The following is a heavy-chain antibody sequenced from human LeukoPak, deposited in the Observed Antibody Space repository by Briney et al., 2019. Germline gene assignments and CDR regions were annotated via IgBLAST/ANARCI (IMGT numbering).Heavy chain of an antibody. D-gene: IGHD6-19*01. V-gene: IGHV1-2*02. J-gene: IGHJ4*02. CDR3: ARAHGIAVAGTFSVDC. CDR2: INPNSGGT. Sequence: GASVKVSCKASGYTFTGYYMHWVRQAPGQGLEWMGWINPNSGGTNNAQKFQGRVTTTRDTSISTAYMELSRLRSDDTAVYYCARAHGIAVAGTFSVDCWGQGTLVTVSS. CDR1: GYTFTGYY.